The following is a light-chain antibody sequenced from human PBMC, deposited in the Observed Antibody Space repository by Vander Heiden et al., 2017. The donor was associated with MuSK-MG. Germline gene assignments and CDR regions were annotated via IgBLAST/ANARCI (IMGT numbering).Light chain of an antibody. CDR2: DAS. CDR1: QGISSA. V-gene: IGKV1D-13*01. CDR3: QQFNNYART. J-gene: IGKJ5*01. Sequence: AIQLTQSPSSLSASVGDRVTITCRASQGISSALAWYQQKPGKAPKLLIYDASSLESGVPSRFSGSGSGTDFTLTISSLQPEDFATYYCQQFNNYARTFGQGTRLEIK.